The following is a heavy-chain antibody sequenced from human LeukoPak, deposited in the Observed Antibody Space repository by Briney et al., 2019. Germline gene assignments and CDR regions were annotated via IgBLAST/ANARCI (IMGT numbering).Heavy chain of an antibody. Sequence: GGSLRLSCAASGFTFSNYEMHWVRLVLGKGLEWVSAIGIAGNTFYAGSVKGRFTISREHAKNSFHLQMNSLGAGDTAVYYCAREGSLSSSDAFDIWGQGTMVTVSS. CDR1: GFTFSNYE. V-gene: IGHV3-13*01. D-gene: IGHD6-6*01. J-gene: IGHJ3*02. CDR3: AREGSLSSSDAFDI. CDR2: IGIAGNT.